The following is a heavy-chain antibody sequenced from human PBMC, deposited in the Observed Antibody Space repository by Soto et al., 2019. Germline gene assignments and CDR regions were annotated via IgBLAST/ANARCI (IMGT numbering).Heavy chain of an antibody. D-gene: IGHD2-15*01. Sequence: QVQLVQSGAEVKKPGSPVKVSCKASGGTFSSYTISWVRQAPGQGLEWMGRIIPILGIANYAQKFQGRVTVTADKSTSTAYMELSSLRSEDTAVYYCARGVVVVAATHSWGQGTLVTVSS. CDR2: IIPILGIA. J-gene: IGHJ4*02. CDR1: GGTFSSYT. CDR3: ARGVVVVAATHS. V-gene: IGHV1-69*02.